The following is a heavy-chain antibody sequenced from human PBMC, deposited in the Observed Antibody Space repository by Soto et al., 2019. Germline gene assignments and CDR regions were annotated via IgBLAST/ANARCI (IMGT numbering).Heavy chain of an antibody. J-gene: IGHJ4*02. CDR1: GYTFTSYY. CDR3: ARGGTGWMGDYGPQRGPHYFDY. V-gene: IGHV1-46*01. Sequence: ASVKVSCKASGYTFTSYYMHWVRQAPGQGLEWMGIINPSGGSTSYAQKFQGRVTMTRDTSTSTVYMELSSLRSEDTAVYYCARGGTGWMGDYGPQRGPHYFDYGGRGTEVT. CDR2: INPSGGST. D-gene: IGHD4-17*01.